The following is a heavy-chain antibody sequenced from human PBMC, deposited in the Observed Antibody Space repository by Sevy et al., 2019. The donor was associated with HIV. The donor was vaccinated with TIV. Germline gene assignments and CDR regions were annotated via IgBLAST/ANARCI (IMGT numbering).Heavy chain of an antibody. D-gene: IGHD5-18*01. CDR1: GYTFTNYH. V-gene: IGHV1-8*01. CDR3: ARGRIQLNAFDI. J-gene: IGHJ3*02. CDR2: MNPNSGDT. Sequence: ASVKVSCKASGYTFTNYHINWVRQATGQGLEWMGWMNPNSGDTAYTQKFQGRVTMTRNTSIRTAYMELTSLRSEDTAVYYCARGRIQLNAFDIWGQGTLVTVSS.